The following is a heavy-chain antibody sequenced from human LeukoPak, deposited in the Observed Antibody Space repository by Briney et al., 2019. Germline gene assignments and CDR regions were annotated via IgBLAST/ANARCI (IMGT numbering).Heavy chain of an antibody. CDR3: AKEGAYPIITYDS. D-gene: IGHD3-10*01. V-gene: IGHV3-7*01. J-gene: IGHJ5*01. CDR2: IKGDGNEK. Sequence: GGSLRLSCAASGFSFSKYWMNWVRQAPGKGLEWVANIKGDGNEKNYVDSVKGRFSISRDNARNSLYLQMDSLRAEDTAVYYCAKEGAYPIITYDSWGQGALVTVSS. CDR1: GFSFSKYW.